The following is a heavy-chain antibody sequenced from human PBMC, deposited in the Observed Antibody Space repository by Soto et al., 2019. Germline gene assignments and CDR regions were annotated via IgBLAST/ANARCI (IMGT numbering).Heavy chain of an antibody. CDR2: IYSGDNT. Sequence: QPGGSLRLSCEASGLTVSTNSMSWVRQAPGKGLEWVSIIYSGDNTYYADSVKGRFTISRDNSKNALYLQMNSLRAEDTAVYYCVRDADYYDSSGYTDFYYYGMDVWGQGTTVTVS. V-gene: IGHV3-53*01. CDR1: GLTVSTNS. CDR3: VRDADYYDSSGYTDFYYYGMDV. J-gene: IGHJ6*02. D-gene: IGHD3-22*01.